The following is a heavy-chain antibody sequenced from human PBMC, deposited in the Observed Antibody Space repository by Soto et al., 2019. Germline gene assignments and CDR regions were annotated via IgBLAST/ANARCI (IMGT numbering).Heavy chain of an antibody. CDR3: ARTNHDILTGLDDY. V-gene: IGHV1-18*01. Sequence: GASVKVSCKASGYTFTSYGISWVRQAPGQGLEWMGWISAYNGNTNYAQKLQGRVTMTTDTSTSTAYMELRSLRSDDTAVYYCARTNHDILTGLDDYWGQGTRVTVSA. J-gene: IGHJ4*02. CDR2: ISAYNGNT. D-gene: IGHD3-9*01. CDR1: GYTFTSYG.